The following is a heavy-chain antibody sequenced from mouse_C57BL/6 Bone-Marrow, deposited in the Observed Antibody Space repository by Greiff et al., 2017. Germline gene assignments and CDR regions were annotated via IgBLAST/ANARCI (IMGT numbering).Heavy chain of an antibody. Sequence: EVQGVDSGGGLVQSGRSLRLSCATSGFTFSDFYMEWVRQAPGKGLEWIAASRNQANDYTTEYSATVKGRFIVSRGTSQSIRYLQMNALRAEDTAIYYCARASTTVVVDWYFDVWGTGTTVTVSS. CDR1: GFTFSDFY. CDR2: SRNQANDYTT. D-gene: IGHD1-1*01. CDR3: ARASTTVVVDWYFDV. V-gene: IGHV7-1*01. J-gene: IGHJ1*03.